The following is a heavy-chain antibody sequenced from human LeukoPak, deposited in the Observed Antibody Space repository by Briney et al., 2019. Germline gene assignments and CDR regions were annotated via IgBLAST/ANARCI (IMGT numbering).Heavy chain of an antibody. CDR1: GGTFSSYA. CDR2: IIPIFGTA. Sequence: SVKVSCKASGGTFSSYAISWVRQAPGQGLEWMGGIIPIFGTANYAQKFQGRVTITADESTSKAYMELSSLRSEDTAVYYCARDVLRFSSRLYNWFDPWGQGTLVTVSS. CDR3: ARDVLRFSSRLYNWFDP. V-gene: IGHV1-69*13. J-gene: IGHJ5*02. D-gene: IGHD3-3*01.